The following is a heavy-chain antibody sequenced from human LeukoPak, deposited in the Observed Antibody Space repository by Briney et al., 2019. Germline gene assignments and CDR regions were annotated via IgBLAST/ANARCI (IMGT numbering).Heavy chain of an antibody. V-gene: IGHV3-23*01. CDR2: ITGSDNSP. CDR1: GFTFSNHA. CDR3: AGMGTAMAPGP. D-gene: IGHD5-18*01. J-gene: IGHJ5*02. Sequence: GGSLRLSCAASGFTFSNHAMSWVRQGPGKGLEWVSVITGSDNSPYYADSVKGRFTISRDNSKNTLYLQMNSLRAEDTAVYYCAGMGTAMAPGPWGQGTLVTVSS.